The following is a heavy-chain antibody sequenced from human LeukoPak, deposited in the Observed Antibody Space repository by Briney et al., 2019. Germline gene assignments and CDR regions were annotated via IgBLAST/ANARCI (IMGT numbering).Heavy chain of an antibody. D-gene: IGHD2-15*01. CDR3: ARYSRGVGAASDY. J-gene: IGHJ4*02. CDR1: GGSFSAYY. V-gene: IGHV4-34*01. Sequence: SETLSLTCAVYGGSFSAYYWSWIRQPPGKGLEWIGEINHSGSTNYNPSLKSRVTISVDTSKNQFSLKLSSVIAADTAVYYCARYSRGVGAASDYWGQGTPVTVSS. CDR2: INHSGST.